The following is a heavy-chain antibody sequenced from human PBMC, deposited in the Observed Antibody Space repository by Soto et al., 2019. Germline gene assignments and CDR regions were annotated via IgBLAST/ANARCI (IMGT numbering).Heavy chain of an antibody. J-gene: IGHJ5*02. Sequence: LSLTCTVSGGSITSGGSFWSWIRQHPGKGPEWIAFIGYSGATSYNPSLASRVTISADTYKSQFSLNLRSVTAADTAVYYCARGGASSKWFAPWGQGTLVTSPQ. CDR3: ARGGASSKWFAP. V-gene: IGHV4-31*03. D-gene: IGHD2-15*01. CDR2: IGYSGAT. CDR1: GGSITSGGSF.